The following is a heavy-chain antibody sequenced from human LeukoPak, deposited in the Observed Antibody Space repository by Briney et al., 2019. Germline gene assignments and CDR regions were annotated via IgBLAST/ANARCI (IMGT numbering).Heavy chain of an antibody. J-gene: IGHJ4*02. Sequence: GGSLRLSCAASGFTFSSYWRHWVRQAPGKGLVWVSRINSDGSSTSYADSVKGRFTISRDNAKNTLYLQMNSLRAEDTAVYYCARASWVYYGSGSDFDYWGQGTLVTVSS. CDR1: GFTFSSYW. CDR2: INSDGSST. D-gene: IGHD3-10*01. CDR3: ARASWVYYGSGSDFDY. V-gene: IGHV3-74*01.